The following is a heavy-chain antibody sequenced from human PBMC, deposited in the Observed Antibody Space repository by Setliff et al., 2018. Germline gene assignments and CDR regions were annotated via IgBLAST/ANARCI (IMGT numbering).Heavy chain of an antibody. D-gene: IGHD5-18*01. V-gene: IGHV4-34*01. CDR1: GGSFSGYY. Sequence: SETLSLTCAVYGGSFSGYYWSWIRQPPGKGLEWIGEINHSGSTNYNPSLKSRVTISVDTSKNQFSLKLSSVTAADTAVYYCARVVDTAMVIFDPWGQGTLVTVSS. J-gene: IGHJ5*02. CDR2: INHSGST. CDR3: ARVVDTAMVIFDP.